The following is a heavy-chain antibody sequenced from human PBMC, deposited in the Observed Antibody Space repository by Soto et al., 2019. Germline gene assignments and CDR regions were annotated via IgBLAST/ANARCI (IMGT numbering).Heavy chain of an antibody. D-gene: IGHD6-13*01. Sequence: EVQLVESGGGLVQPGGPLRLSCAASGVTVSSNYMNWVRQAPGKGLEWVSIIYSSGSTYYADSVKGRFTFSRDNSKNTLYLQMNRLRAEDTAVYYWERGTSSGSWYGFQHWGQGTLVTVSS. CDR2: IYSSGST. V-gene: IGHV3-66*01. CDR1: GVTVSSNY. CDR3: ERGTSSGSWYGFQH. J-gene: IGHJ1*01.